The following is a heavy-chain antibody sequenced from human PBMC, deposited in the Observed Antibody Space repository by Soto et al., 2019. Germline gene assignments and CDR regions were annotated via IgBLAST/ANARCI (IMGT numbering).Heavy chain of an antibody. V-gene: IGHV3-72*01. CDR1: GLTFSDRY. CDR2: IRKKTNSYTT. D-gene: IGHD3-22*01. CDR3: TTDPTMIDY. J-gene: IGHJ4*02. Sequence: GGSLRLSCAASGLTFSDRYMDWVRQAPGKGLEWVGRIRKKTNSYTTEYAASVKGRFIISRDDSTNSLYLQMSSLKTEDTAVYYCTTDPTMIDYWGQGTLVTVSS.